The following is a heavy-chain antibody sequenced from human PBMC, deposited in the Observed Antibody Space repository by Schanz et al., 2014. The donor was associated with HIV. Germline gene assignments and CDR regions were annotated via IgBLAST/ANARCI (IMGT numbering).Heavy chain of an antibody. V-gene: IGHV3-30*18. D-gene: IGHD6-19*01. CDR2: ISFDGATT. CDR1: GFTFRRHG. CDR3: AKRGVAAEFDY. J-gene: IGHJ4*02. Sequence: VQLVESGGGLVEPGESLRLSCAVSGFTFRRHGMHWVRQAPGKGLEWVALISFDGATTSYVDSVKGRFTISRDNVKNTLSLQMSSLRIEDTAVYFCAKRGVAAEFDYWGQGTLVTVSS.